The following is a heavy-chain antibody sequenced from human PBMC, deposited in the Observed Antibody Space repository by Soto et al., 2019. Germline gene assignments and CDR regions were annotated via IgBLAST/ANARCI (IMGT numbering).Heavy chain of an antibody. D-gene: IGHD2-2*01. CDR3: ARGLSCSSTSCYDIDY. CDR2: INHSGST. CDR1: GGSFSGYY. V-gene: IGHV4-34*01. J-gene: IGHJ4*02. Sequence: QVQLQQWGAGLLKPSETLSLTCAVYGGSFSGYYWSWIRQPPGQGLELIGEINHSGSTTYNPSLRRPVTMSVDTANNQFSLRLSPVTAADTAVYYCARGLSCSSTSCYDIDYWGQGTLVTVSS.